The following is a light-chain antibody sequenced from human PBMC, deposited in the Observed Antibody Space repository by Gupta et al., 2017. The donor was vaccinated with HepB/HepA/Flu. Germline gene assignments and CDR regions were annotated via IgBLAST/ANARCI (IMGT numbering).Light chain of an antibody. CDR2: QDS. V-gene: IGLV3-1*01. CDR3: QAWDSSTVVV. J-gene: IGLJ2*01. CDR1: KLGDKY. Sequence: SYELTQLPSVSVSPGQTASITCSGDKLGDKYACWYQQKPGQSPVLVIYQDSKRPSGIPGRFSGSNSGNTATLTISGTQAMDEADYYCQAWDSSTVVVFGGGTKLTVL.